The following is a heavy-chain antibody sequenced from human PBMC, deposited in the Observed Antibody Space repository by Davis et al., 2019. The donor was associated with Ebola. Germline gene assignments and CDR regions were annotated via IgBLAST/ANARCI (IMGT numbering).Heavy chain of an antibody. D-gene: IGHD3-10*01. Sequence: SVNVSCKASGYTFTSYGISWVRQAPGQGLEGRGWISAYNGNTNYAQKLQGRVTMTTDTSTSTAYMELRSLRSDDTAVYYCARDRGNYYGSGSYMGYYYYGMDVWGKGTTVTVSS. CDR3: ARDRGNYYGSGSYMGYYYYGMDV. V-gene: IGHV1-18*04. CDR1: GYTFTSYG. CDR2: ISAYNGNT. J-gene: IGHJ6*04.